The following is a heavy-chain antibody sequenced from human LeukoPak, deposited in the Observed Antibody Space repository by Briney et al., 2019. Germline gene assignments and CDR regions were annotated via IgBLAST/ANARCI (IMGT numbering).Heavy chain of an antibody. J-gene: IGHJ4*02. CDR2: IYYSGST. V-gene: IGHV4-31*03. CDR3: ARGRGSSWYYFDS. D-gene: IGHD6-13*01. Sequence: SETLSLTCTVSGGSISSGGYYWSWIRQHPGKGLEWIGYIYYSGSTYYNPSLKSRVTIPVDTSKNQFSLNLSSVTAADTAVYYCARGRGSSWYYFDSWGQGTLVTVSS. CDR1: GGSISSGGYY.